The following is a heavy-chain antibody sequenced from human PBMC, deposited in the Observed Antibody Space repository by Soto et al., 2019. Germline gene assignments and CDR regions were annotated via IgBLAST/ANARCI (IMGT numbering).Heavy chain of an antibody. J-gene: IGHJ4*02. CDR2: VYPGDSDT. Sequence: GESRKISCKASGYSLTSYWIGWVRQRPGKGLAWMGIVYPGDSDTRYNPSFRGQVTISVDRSTSTAYLQWSSLKASDSAMYYCTRRAGYIDYWGQGTLVTVSS. CDR1: GYSLTSYW. CDR3: TRRAGYIDY. D-gene: IGHD2-2*02. V-gene: IGHV5-51*01.